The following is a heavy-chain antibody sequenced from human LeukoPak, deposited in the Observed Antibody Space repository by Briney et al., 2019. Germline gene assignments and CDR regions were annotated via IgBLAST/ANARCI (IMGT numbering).Heavy chain of an antibody. Sequence: PGGSLRLSCAASGFPFSGYRMSWVRQAPGKGLEWVANIKHDGSEKYYVDSVKGRFTISRDDAKDSLYLQLNSLRVEDTAVYYCARAGGGSGYPDYWGQGTLVAVSS. CDR2: IKHDGSEK. J-gene: IGHJ4*02. V-gene: IGHV3-7*01. CDR1: GFPFSGYR. CDR3: ARAGGGSGYPDY. D-gene: IGHD3-22*01.